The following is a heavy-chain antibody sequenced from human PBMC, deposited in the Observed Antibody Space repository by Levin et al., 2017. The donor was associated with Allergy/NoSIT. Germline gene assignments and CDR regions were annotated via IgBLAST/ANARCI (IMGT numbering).Heavy chain of an antibody. CDR2: INAGNGNT. V-gene: IGHV1-3*01. CDR3: ARARGGCSGDSCYSDFDY. CDR1: GYTFTTYA. J-gene: IGHJ4*02. D-gene: IGHD2-15*01. Sequence: VASVKVSCKTSGYTFTTYAMHWVRQAPGQGLEWMGWINAGNGNTKYSQKFQDRVTITRDTSASTAYLELSSLKSEDTAVYYCARARGGCSGDSCYSDFDYWGQGTLVTVSS.